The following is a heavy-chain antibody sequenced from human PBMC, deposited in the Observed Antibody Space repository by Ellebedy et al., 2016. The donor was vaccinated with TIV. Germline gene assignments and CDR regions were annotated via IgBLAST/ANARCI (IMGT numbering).Heavy chain of an antibody. CDR3: ARVFRSGCWDI. CDR2: ISTTGSTI. CDR1: GFSLTRYG. D-gene: IGHD2-15*01. Sequence: LSLTCAASGFSLTRYGMNWVRQAPGKGLEWISYISTTGSTIYYADSVKGRFTISRDNSQNTLYLQMNSLRDEDTAVYYCARVFRSGCWDIWGQGTMVTVS. J-gene: IGHJ3*02. V-gene: IGHV3-48*02.